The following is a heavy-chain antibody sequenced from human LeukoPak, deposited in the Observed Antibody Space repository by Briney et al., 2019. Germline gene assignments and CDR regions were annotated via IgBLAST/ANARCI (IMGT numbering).Heavy chain of an antibody. CDR1: GFTFSSYA. V-gene: IGHV3-30-3*01. J-gene: IGHJ3*02. CDR2: ISYDGSNK. Sequence: GGSLRLSCAASGFTFSSYAMHWVRQAPGKGLEWVAVISYDGSNKYYTDSVKGRFTISRDNSKNTLYLQMNSLRAEDTAVYYCARGGNQWLVSRVGAFDIWGQGTMVTVSS. D-gene: IGHD6-19*01. CDR3: ARGGNQWLVSRVGAFDI.